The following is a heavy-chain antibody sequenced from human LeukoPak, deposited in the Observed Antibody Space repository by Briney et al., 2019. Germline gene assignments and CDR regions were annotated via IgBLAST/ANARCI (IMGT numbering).Heavy chain of an antibody. CDR1: GFTFSAYW. CDR3: ARVDGTGGKNWFDP. D-gene: IGHD2-8*02. V-gene: IGHV3-74*01. CDR2: IKADGGRT. J-gene: IGHJ5*02. Sequence: PGGSLRLSCAASGFTFSAYWIHWVRQAPGKGLVWVSRIKADGGRTNYADAVKGRFTVSRDNAKKTMYLEMNSLRAEDTAVYYCARVDGTGGKNWFDPWGQGTLVTVFS.